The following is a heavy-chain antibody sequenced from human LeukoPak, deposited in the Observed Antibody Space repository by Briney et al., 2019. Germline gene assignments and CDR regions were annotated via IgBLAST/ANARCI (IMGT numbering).Heavy chain of an antibody. Sequence: PSETLSLTCTVSGGSISSYYWSWIRQPPGKGLEWIGYIYYSGSTNYNPSLKSRVTISVDTSKNQFSLKLSSVTAADTAVYYCARGVGYYGSGSYSPFDYWGQGTLVTVSS. CDR1: GGSISSYY. V-gene: IGHV4-59*01. CDR3: ARGVGYYGSGSYSPFDY. CDR2: IYYSGST. J-gene: IGHJ4*02. D-gene: IGHD3-10*01.